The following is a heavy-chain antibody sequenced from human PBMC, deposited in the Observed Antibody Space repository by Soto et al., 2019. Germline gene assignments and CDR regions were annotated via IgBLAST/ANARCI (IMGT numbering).Heavy chain of an antibody. Sequence: SETLSLTCTVSGGSISSYYWSWIRQPPGKGLEWIGYIYYSGSTNYNPSLKSRVTISVDTSKNHFSLNLSSVTAAYTAVYYCARHGSGWYPLGWFDPWGQGTLVTVS. CDR2: IYYSGST. CDR1: GGSISSYY. CDR3: ARHGSGWYPLGWFDP. J-gene: IGHJ5*02. D-gene: IGHD6-19*01. V-gene: IGHV4-59*08.